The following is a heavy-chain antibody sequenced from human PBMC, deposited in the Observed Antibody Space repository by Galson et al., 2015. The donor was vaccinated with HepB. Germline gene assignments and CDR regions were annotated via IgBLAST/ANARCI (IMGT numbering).Heavy chain of an antibody. D-gene: IGHD6-19*01. J-gene: IGHJ4*02. V-gene: IGHV2-70*01. CDR1: GFSLSTNGMC. CDR2: IDWNDDK. Sequence: PALVKPTQTLTLTRTFSGFSLSTNGMCVSWIRQPPGKALEWLALIDWNDDKYYSTSLKTRLTISKDTSKNQVVLTMTNMDPVDTATYYCARIGWSSRGWETFDYWGQGTLVTVSS. CDR3: ARIGWSSRGWETFDY.